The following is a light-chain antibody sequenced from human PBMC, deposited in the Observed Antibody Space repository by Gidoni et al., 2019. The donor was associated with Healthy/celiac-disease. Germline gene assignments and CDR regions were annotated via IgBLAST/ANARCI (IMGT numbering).Light chain of an antibody. Sequence: DIQLTPSPSSLSASVGDRVTITCQASQDISNYLNWYQQKPGKAPKLLIYDASNLETGVTSRFSGSGSGTDFTFTISSLQPEDIATYYCQQYDNLPLTFGGGTKVEIK. CDR3: QQYDNLPLT. V-gene: IGKV1-33*01. J-gene: IGKJ4*01. CDR2: DAS. CDR1: QDISNY.